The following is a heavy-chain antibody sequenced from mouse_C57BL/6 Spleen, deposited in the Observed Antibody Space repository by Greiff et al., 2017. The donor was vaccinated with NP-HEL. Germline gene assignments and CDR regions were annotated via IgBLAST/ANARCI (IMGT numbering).Heavy chain of an antibody. V-gene: IGHV1-26*01. CDR3: ALLPFDY. CDR2: INPNNGGT. J-gene: IGHJ2*01. Sequence: VQLQQSGPELVKPGASVKISCKASGYTFTDYYMNWVKQSHGKSLEWIGDINPNNGGTSYNQKFKGKATLTVDKSSSTAYMELRSLTSEDSAVYYCALLPFDYWGQGTTLTVSS. CDR1: GYTFTDYY. D-gene: IGHD1-1*01.